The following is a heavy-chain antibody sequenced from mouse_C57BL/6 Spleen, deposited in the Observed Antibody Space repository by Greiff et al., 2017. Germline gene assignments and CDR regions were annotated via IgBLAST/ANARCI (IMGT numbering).Heavy chain of an antibody. D-gene: IGHD1-1*02. CDR2: ISYDGSN. V-gene: IGHV3-6*01. CDR3: AGEEDYYGTVYFDY. Sequence: EVKLMESGPGLVKPSQSLSLTCSVTGYSITSGYYWNWIRQFPGNKLEWMGYISYDGSNNYNPSLKNRISITRDTSKNQFFLKLNSVTTEDTATYYCAGEEDYYGTVYFDYWGQGTTLTVSS. J-gene: IGHJ2*01. CDR1: GYSITSGYY.